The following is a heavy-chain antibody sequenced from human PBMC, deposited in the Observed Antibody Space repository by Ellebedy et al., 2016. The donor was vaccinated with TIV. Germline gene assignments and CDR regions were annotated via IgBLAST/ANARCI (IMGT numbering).Heavy chain of an antibody. Sequence: GGSLRLXCAASGFTFSNYGMHWVRQAPGKGLEWVAVVSYYGGNEDYADSVKGRFTISRDNVKNSLYLQMNRLRVEDTAVYYCESGGSSEWGQGTLVTVSS. CDR3: ESGGSSE. CDR1: GFTFSNYG. D-gene: IGHD4-23*01. CDR2: VSYYGGNE. J-gene: IGHJ4*02. V-gene: IGHV3-30*03.